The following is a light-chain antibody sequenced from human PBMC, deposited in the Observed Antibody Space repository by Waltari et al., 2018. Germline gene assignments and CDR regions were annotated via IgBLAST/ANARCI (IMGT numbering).Light chain of an antibody. CDR1: QRVSRA. Sequence: EIVLTQAPGTLSLSLGERATVSCRTRQRVSRALAGYHQKPGQAPRLLIYGASTRATGIPDRFSGSSSGTDVSLTIGRLEPDDFAVYYCQHYLRLPVTFGQGTTVEI. CDR3: QHYLRLPVT. J-gene: IGKJ1*01. CDR2: GAS. V-gene: IGKV3-20*01.